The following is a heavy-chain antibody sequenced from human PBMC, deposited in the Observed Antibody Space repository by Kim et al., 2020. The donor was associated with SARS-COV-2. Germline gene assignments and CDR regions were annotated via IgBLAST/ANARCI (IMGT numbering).Heavy chain of an antibody. CDR2: T. D-gene: IGHD5-18*01. CDR3: TTRIHAHFDY. V-gene: IGHV3-23*01. Sequence: THYADAVKDRFTISRDNSKNTKYRQRNSLRAEETAIYYGTTRIHAHFDYWGQGTLVTVSS. J-gene: IGHJ4*02.